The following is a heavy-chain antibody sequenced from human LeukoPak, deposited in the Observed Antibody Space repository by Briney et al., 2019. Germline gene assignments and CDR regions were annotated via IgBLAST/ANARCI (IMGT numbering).Heavy chain of an antibody. D-gene: IGHD3-10*01. CDR3: ARRLPASGMRDV. Sequence: SETLSLTCTVSGASISTHHWSWIRQPPGEGLEWIGDLFNSGGTKYNASLQSRVTISIDTSKKQVSLKVTSVTAANTAVYYCARRLPASGMRDVWGQGTTVTVTS. V-gene: IGHV4-59*08. CDR1: GASISTHH. J-gene: IGHJ6*02. CDR2: LFNSGGT.